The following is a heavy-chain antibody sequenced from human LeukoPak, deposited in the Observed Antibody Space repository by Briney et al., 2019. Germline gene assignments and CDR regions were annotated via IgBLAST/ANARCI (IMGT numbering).Heavy chain of an antibody. D-gene: IGHD2-2*02. Sequence: GGSLRLSCAASGFTFSDYYMSWIRQAPGKGLEWVSYISSSGSTIYYADSVKGRFTISRDNAKNSLYLQMNSLRAEDTAVYYCARDAVVVPAAIQSYYYYGMDVWGQGTTVTVSS. CDR2: ISSSGSTI. CDR3: ARDAVVVPAAIQSYYYYGMDV. J-gene: IGHJ6*02. CDR1: GFTFSDYY. V-gene: IGHV3-11*01.